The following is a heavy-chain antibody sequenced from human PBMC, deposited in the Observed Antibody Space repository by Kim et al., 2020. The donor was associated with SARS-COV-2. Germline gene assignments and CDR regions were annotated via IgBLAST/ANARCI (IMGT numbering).Heavy chain of an antibody. Sequence: GGSLRLSCAASGFTFDDYAMHWVRQAPGKGLEWVSLISGDGSSAYYADSVKGRFTISRDNSKNSLYLQMNSLRTEDTALYYCAKEFKAYGYGSYYDNMDVWGQGTTVTVSS. CDR2: ISGDGSSA. J-gene: IGHJ6*02. CDR1: GFTFDDYA. CDR3: AKEFKAYGYGSYYDNMDV. D-gene: IGHD5-18*01. V-gene: IGHV3-43*02.